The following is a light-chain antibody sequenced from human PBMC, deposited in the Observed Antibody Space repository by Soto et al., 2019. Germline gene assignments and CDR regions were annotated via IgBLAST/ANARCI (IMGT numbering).Light chain of an antibody. J-gene: IGKJ1*01. CDR1: QSVSTK. CDR3: QQYKNGPT. Sequence: EILMKQTPATLPVSPDERATLCCRASQSVSTKLAWYQQKPDQAPRLLINGASTRATGIPARFSVRGCGTEFTLPSCSLQSENVAVNYGQQYKNGPTFGQGTKVEIK. V-gene: IGKV3-15*01. CDR2: GAS.